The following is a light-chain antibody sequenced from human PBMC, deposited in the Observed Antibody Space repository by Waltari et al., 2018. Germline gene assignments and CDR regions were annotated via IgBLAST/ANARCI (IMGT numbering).Light chain of an antibody. CDR2: GAS. Sequence: EVVMMQSPATLSVSPGERVTLSCRASQSVNRFVAWYQQKPGQAPRLLIYGASTRATGIPARFSGSGSGTEFTLTISSLQSEDFAVYYCQQYNDWPPLTFGGGTKLEIK. V-gene: IGKV3-15*01. CDR3: QQYNDWPPLT. CDR1: QSVNRF. J-gene: IGKJ4*01.